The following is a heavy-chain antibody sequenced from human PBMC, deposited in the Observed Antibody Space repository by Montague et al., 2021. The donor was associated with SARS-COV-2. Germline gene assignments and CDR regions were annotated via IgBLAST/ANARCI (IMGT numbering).Heavy chain of an antibody. CDR3: AHLIRYYDIFTGIPFDD. Sequence: PALVKPTQTLTLTCTFSGFSLSTPNVGVAWIRQPPGKALEWLAVIYSNGDKRYSPSLQRRLTITKDTSRNQVVVSLTNVDPLDTATYHCAHLIRYYDIFTGIPFDDWGQGTQVTVSS. V-gene: IGHV2-5*01. CDR1: GFSLSTPNVG. CDR2: IYSNGDK. J-gene: IGHJ4*02. D-gene: IGHD3-9*01.